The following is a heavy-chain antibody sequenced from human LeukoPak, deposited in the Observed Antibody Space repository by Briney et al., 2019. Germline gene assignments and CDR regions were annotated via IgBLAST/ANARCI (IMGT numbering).Heavy chain of an antibody. Sequence: SETLSLTCAVYGGSFSGYYWSWICQPPGKGLEWIGEINHSGSTNYNPSLKSRVTLSVDTSKNQFSLKLSSVTAADTAVYYCASGRTYYYDSSGQSDDYWGQGTLVTVSS. CDR2: INHSGST. V-gene: IGHV4-34*01. D-gene: IGHD3-22*01. CDR3: ASGRTYYYDSSGQSDDY. CDR1: GGSFSGYY. J-gene: IGHJ4*02.